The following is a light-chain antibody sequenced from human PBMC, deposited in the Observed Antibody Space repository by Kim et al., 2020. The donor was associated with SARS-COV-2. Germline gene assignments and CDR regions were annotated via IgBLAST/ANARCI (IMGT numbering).Light chain of an antibody. CDR1: SSDVGDYNY. CDR2: EVS. V-gene: IGLV2-8*01. J-gene: IGLJ1*01. Sequence: PGQSVTISCTGTSSDVGDYNYVSWYQQHPGKAPKLVIYEVSKRPSGVPDRFAGSKSGNTASLTVSGLQAEDEADYYCSSYAGSNKVFGTGTKVTVL. CDR3: SSYAGSNKV.